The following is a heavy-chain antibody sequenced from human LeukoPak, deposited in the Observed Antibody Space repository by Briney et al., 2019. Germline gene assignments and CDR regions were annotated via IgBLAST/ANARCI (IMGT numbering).Heavy chain of an antibody. CDR2: INPNSGGT. D-gene: IGHD4-17*01. CDR3: ARTPGYGDSMGDY. J-gene: IGHJ4*02. Sequence: ASVKVSCKASGYTFTGYYMHWVRQAPGQGLEWMGRINPNSGGTNYAQKFQGRVTMTRDTSISTAYMEPSRLRSDDTAVYYCARTPGYGDSMGDYWGQGTLVTVSS. V-gene: IGHV1-2*06. CDR1: GYTFTGYY.